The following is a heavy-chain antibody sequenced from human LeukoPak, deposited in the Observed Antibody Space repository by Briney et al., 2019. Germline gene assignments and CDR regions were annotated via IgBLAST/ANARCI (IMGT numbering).Heavy chain of an antibody. D-gene: IGHD3-9*01. Sequence: ASVKVSCKASGYTFTVYYMHWVRQAPGKGLEWMGWINPNSGDTNYTPEFQRRVTMTRDTSIRTVYMELSRLRSDDTAAYYCARHFNLKGFDSWGQGTLITVSS. CDR2: INPNSGDT. V-gene: IGHV1-2*02. CDR1: GYTFTVYY. CDR3: ARHFNLKGFDS. J-gene: IGHJ4*02.